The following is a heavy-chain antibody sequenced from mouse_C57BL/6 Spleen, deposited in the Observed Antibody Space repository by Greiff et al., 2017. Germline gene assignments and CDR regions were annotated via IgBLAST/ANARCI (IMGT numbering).Heavy chain of an antibody. D-gene: IGHD2-3*01. CDR2: FYPGCGSI. J-gene: IGHJ3*01. V-gene: IGHV1-62-2*01. CDR1: GYTFTEYT. Sequence: QVQLQQSGAELVKPGASVKLSCKASGYTFTEYTIHWVKQRSGQGLEWIGWFYPGCGSIKYNEKFKDKATLTADKSSSTVEMELSRLSSEDTAVYCCARHGIYGGYYGFAYWGQGTLVTVSA. CDR3: ARHGIYGGYYGFAY.